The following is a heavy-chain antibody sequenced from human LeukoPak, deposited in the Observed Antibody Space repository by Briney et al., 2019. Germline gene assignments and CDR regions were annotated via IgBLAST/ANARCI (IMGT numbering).Heavy chain of an antibody. CDR2: ITSSDSTT. CDR3: ARDRYLYYDSSGYYDPPGYDAFDI. J-gene: IGHJ3*02. D-gene: IGHD3-22*01. V-gene: IGHV3-48*03. Sequence: SGGSLRLSCVASGFTFSSYEMNWVRQAPGKGLEWLSYITSSDSTTHYADSVKGRFTISRDNAKNSLYLQMNSLRAEDTAVYYCARDRYLYYDSSGYYDPPGYDAFDIWGQGTMVTVSS. CDR1: GFTFSSYE.